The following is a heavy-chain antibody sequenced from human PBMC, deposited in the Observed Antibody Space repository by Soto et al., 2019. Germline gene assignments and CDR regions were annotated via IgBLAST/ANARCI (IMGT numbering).Heavy chain of an antibody. V-gene: IGHV3-48*02. Sequence: GGSLRLSCAASGFTFSSYSMNWVRQAPGKGLEWVSYISSSSGTIYYADSVKGRFTISRDNAKNSLYLRMNSLRDEDTAVYYCARAEYSYDSSGYYCVFDYWGQGALVTVSA. D-gene: IGHD3-22*01. CDR3: ARAEYSYDSSGYYCVFDY. CDR1: GFTFSSYS. J-gene: IGHJ4*02. CDR2: ISSSSGTI.